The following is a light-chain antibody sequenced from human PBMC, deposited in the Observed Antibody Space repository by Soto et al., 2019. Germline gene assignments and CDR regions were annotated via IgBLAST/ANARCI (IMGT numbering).Light chain of an antibody. CDR1: QSVTSTY. J-gene: IGKJ5*01. Sequence: LTKSPATLSVSPGERATLCCRAVQSVTSTYMWWYQQQPGQAPRLLIYATSFRATGIPDRFGGSGSGKDFTLTISRLEPEDFAVYYCQRYGSSITFGQGTRLEIK. CDR3: QRYGSSIT. V-gene: IGKV3-20*01. CDR2: ATS.